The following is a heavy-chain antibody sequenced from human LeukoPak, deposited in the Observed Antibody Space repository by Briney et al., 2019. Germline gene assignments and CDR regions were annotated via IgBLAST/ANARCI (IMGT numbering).Heavy chain of an antibody. D-gene: IGHD3-10*02. Sequence: GGSLRLSCAASGFTFSSYWMTWVRQAPGKGLEWVANIKQDGSGKYYVDSVKGRFTISRDNAKNSLYLQMNSLRAEDTAVYYCAELGITMIGGVWGKGTTVTISS. CDR2: IKQDGSGK. J-gene: IGHJ6*04. V-gene: IGHV3-7*01. CDR3: AELGITMIGGV. CDR1: GFTFSSYW.